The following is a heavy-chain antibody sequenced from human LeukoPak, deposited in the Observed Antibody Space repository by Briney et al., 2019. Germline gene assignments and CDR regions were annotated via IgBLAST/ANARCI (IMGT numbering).Heavy chain of an antibody. Sequence: SVNVSCKASGGTFSSYAISWVRQAPGQGLEWMGGIIPIFGTANYAQKFRGRVTITADESTSTAYMELSSLRSEDTAVYYCARSDYSMIRDYYYGMDVWGQGTTVTVSS. D-gene: IGHD4-11*01. CDR1: GGTFSSYA. CDR2: IIPIFGTA. J-gene: IGHJ6*02. CDR3: ARSDYSMIRDYYYGMDV. V-gene: IGHV1-69*13.